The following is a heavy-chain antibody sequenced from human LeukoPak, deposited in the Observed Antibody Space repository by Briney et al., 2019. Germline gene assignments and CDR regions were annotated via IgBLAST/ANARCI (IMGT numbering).Heavy chain of an antibody. V-gene: IGHV4-34*01. CDR2: INHSGST. CDR1: GGSFSGYY. Sequence: SETLSLTCAVYGGSFSGYYWSWIRQPPGKGLEWIGEINHSGSTNYNPSLKSRVTISVDTSKDQFSLKLSSVTAADTAVYYCARLTTYYYDYWGQGTLVTVSS. CDR3: ARLTTYYYDY. J-gene: IGHJ4*02. D-gene: IGHD1-14*01.